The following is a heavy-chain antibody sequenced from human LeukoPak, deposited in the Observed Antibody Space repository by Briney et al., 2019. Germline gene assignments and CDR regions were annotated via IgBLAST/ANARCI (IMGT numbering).Heavy chain of an antibody. D-gene: IGHD2-2*01. CDR2: IYYSGST. J-gene: IGHJ3*02. CDR3: ARVTGYCSSTSCSSPGAFDI. Sequence: SETLSLTCTVSGGSISSYYWSWIRQPPGKGLEWIGYIYYSGSTNYNPSLKSRVTISVHTSKNQFSLKLSSVTAADTAVYYCARVTGYCSSTSCSSPGAFDIWGQGTMVTVSS. CDR1: GGSISSYY. V-gene: IGHV4-59*01.